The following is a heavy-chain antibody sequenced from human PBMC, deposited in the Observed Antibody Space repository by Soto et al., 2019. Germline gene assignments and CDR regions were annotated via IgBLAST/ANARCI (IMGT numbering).Heavy chain of an antibody. CDR3: ARHSLALRKNNWFDP. CDR1: GDSIISSDFY. V-gene: IGHV4-39*01. CDR2: IFYLGSS. D-gene: IGHD3-3*02. Sequence: SETMSLTCTVSGDSIISSDFYWGWVRQTPGTGLAWIGSIFYLGSSYYKPSLKSPVNMSVDTSKNQVSLRLRHVTAADTAWYFCARHSLALRKNNWFDPWGQVIMVTVSS. J-gene: IGHJ5*02.